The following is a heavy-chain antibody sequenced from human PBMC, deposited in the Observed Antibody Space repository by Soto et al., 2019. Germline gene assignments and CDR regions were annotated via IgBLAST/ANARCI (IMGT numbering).Heavy chain of an antibody. CDR3: ARASHIVAMVYGGEENWLHS. J-gene: IGHJ5*01. V-gene: IGHV1-18*01. Sequence: QVQLVQSGPEVKKPGASVKVSCKTSGYSFASHGVSWVRQAPGQGLEWMGWISGYTGNTDYAQKFQGRLIASSDTSTSRAYMELRSLRSDDTAVYYCARASHIVAMVYGGEENWLHSWGQGTLVTVSS. CDR2: ISGYTGNT. CDR1: GYSFASHG. D-gene: IGHD2-8*01.